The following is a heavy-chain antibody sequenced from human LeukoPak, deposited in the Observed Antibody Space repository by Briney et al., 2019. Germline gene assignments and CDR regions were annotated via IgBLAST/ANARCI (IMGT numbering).Heavy chain of an antibody. Sequence: GGSLRLSWAASGITLSSFWMSWVRQAPGKGREWVANINRDGSVNYYVDSVKGRFTVSRDNARNSLYLQMNSLRAEDTAVYYCARAQGYSYGYGDYWGQGTLVTVSS. J-gene: IGHJ4*02. D-gene: IGHD5-18*01. V-gene: IGHV3-7*01. CDR2: INRDGSVN. CDR3: ARAQGYSYGYGDY. CDR1: GITLSSFW.